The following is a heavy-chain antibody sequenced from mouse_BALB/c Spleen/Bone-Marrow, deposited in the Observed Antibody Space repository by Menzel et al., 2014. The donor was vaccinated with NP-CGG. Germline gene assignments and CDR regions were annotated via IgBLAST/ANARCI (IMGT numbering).Heavy chain of an antibody. D-gene: IGHD2-10*02. CDR1: GYSFTSYW. J-gene: IGHJ3*01. V-gene: IGHV1-5*01. Sequence: VQLQQSGTVLARPGASVKMSCKASGYSFTSYWMHWVKQRPEQGLEWIGAIYPGNSDTSYNQKFKGKAKLTAVTSASTAYMELSSLTNEDSAVYYCTFLVKEDFAYWGQGTLVTVSA. CDR2: IYPGNSDT. CDR3: TFLVKEDFAY.